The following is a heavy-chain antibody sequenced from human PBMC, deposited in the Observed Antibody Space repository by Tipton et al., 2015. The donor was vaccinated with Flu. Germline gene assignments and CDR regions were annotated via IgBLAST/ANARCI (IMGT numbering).Heavy chain of an antibody. V-gene: IGHV1-69*01. J-gene: IGHJ6*02. Sequence: QVQLVQSGAEVKKPGSSVKVSCKASGGTFSSYAISWVRQAPGQGLEWMGGIIPIFGTANYAQKFQGRVTITADESTSTAYMELSSLRSEDTAVYYCARVGYDSSGYYWGYSYYGMDVWGQGTTVTVSS. CDR1: GGTFSSYA. D-gene: IGHD3-22*01. CDR3: ARVGYDSSGYYWGYSYYGMDV. CDR2: IIPIFGTA.